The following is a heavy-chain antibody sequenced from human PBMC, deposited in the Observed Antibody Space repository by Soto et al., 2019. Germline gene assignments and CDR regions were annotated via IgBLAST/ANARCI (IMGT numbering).Heavy chain of an antibody. CDR2: ISSGGSTM. CDR3: TTDGLAVAVFDY. Sequence: GGSLRLSCAASGFTLSTFGMNWVRQAPGKGLEWVANISSGGSTMYYADSVKGRFTISRDNAKNSLSLQMNSLTDEDTAVYYCTTDGLAVAVFDYWGQGTLVTVSS. D-gene: IGHD6-19*01. J-gene: IGHJ4*02. V-gene: IGHV3-48*02. CDR1: GFTLSTFG.